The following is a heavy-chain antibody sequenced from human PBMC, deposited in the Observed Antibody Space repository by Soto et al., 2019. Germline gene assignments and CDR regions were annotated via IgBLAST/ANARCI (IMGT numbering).Heavy chain of an antibody. D-gene: IGHD2-21*02. CDR1: GFSFTNFA. CDR2: IGASGDIT. Sequence: EVQLLESGGGLVQPGGSLRLSCAASGFSFTNFAMSWVRQAPGKGLEWGAGIGASGDITWYADSVKGRLSISRDNSKNTLYLQLNSLRFEDTAVYYCAKDDFTDRGDDYFDYWGPGTLVTVSS. V-gene: IGHV3-23*01. CDR3: AKDDFTDRGDDYFDY. J-gene: IGHJ4*02.